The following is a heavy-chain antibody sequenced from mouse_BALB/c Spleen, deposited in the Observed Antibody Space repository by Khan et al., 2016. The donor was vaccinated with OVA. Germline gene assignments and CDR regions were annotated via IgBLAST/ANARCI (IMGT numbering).Heavy chain of an antibody. V-gene: IGHV3-2*02. Sequence: VQLKESGPGLVKPSQSLSLTCTVTGYSITSDYAWNWIRQFPGNKLEWMGYISYSGSTNYNPALKSRISINRDTSKHQFFLQLNSVTTEDTATYYCARDGSRYNYAMDYWGQGTSVTVSS. D-gene: IGHD2-3*01. CDR2: ISYSGST. CDR1: GYSITSDYA. J-gene: IGHJ4*01. CDR3: ARDGSRYNYAMDY.